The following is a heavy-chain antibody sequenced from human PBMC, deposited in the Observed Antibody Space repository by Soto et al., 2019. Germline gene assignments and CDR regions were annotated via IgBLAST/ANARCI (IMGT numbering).Heavy chain of an antibody. CDR2: IYYSGST. CDR1: GGSISSYY. Sequence: SETLSLTCTVSGGSISSYYWSWIRQPPGKGLEWIGYIYYSGSTNYNPSLKSRVTISVDTSKNQFSLKLSSVTAADTAVYYCARQGYCSGGRCYWDFDYWGQGTLVTVSS. CDR3: ARQGYCSGGRCYWDFDY. D-gene: IGHD2-15*01. V-gene: IGHV4-59*08. J-gene: IGHJ4*02.